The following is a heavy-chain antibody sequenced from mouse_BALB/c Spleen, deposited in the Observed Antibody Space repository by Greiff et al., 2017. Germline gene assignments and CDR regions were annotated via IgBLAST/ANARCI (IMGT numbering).Heavy chain of an antibody. V-gene: IGHV2-6-7*01. Sequence: QVQRVESGPGLVAPSQSLSITCTVPGFSLTGYGVNWVRQPPGKGLEWLGMIWGDGSTDYNSALKSRLSISKDNSKSQVFLKMNSLQTDDTARYYCARVGGNYAYWGQGTTLTVSS. CDR2: IWGDGST. D-gene: IGHD2-1*01. J-gene: IGHJ2*01. CDR3: ARVGGNYAY. CDR1: GFSLTGYG.